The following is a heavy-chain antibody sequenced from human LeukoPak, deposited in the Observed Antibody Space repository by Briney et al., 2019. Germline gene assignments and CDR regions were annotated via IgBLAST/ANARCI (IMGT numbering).Heavy chain of an antibody. CDR3: AREGLYGDYSLD. Sequence: PSETLSLTCTVSGGSVSSGGYYWSWIRQPPGKGLEWIGYIYYSGSTNYNPSLKSRLTISLDTSQSQFSLRLSSVTAADTAVYYCAREGLYGDYSLDWGQGTLVTVSS. V-gene: IGHV4-61*08. D-gene: IGHD4-17*01. J-gene: IGHJ4*02. CDR2: IYYSGST. CDR1: GGSVSSGGYY.